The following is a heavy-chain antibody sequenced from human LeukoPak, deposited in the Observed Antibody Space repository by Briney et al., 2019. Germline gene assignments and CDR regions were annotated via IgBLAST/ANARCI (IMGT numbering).Heavy chain of an antibody. D-gene: IGHD4-17*01. V-gene: IGHV3-7*01. CDR2: IKQDGSEK. Sequence: GGSLRLSCAASGFTFSSYWMSWVRQAPGKGLEWVANIKQDGSEKYYVDSVKGRFTISRDNSKNTLYLQMNSLRGEDTAVYYCARGAYGDYTFDYWGQGTLVTVSS. J-gene: IGHJ4*02. CDR3: ARGAYGDYTFDY. CDR1: GFTFSSYW.